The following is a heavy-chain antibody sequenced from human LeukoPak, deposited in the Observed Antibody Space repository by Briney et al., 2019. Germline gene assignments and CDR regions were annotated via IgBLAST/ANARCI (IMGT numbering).Heavy chain of an antibody. D-gene: IGHD3-16*01. CDR3: ASAYTYVRLGDH. Sequence: GGSLRLSCEVSGLSFSNYWMHWVRQAPGKGLVWVARTNLHGTTVDYADSVKGRFTISRDNAKIILFLRMNSLRAEDTAVYYCASAYTYVRLGDHWGQGTLVTVSS. CDR1: GLSFSNYW. V-gene: IGHV3-74*01. CDR2: TNLHGTTV. J-gene: IGHJ4*02.